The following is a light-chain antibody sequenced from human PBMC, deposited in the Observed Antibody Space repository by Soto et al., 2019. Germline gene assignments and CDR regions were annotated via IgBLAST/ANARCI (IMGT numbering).Light chain of an antibody. Sequence: QSVLTQPPSVSGATGQRVTISCTGRSSNIGAGYDVHWYQQLPGTAPKLLIYGNSNRPSGVPDRFSGSKSDTSASLAITGLRAEDEANYYCQSYDSSLSGWVFGGGTKLTVL. V-gene: IGLV1-40*01. CDR3: QSYDSSLSGWV. J-gene: IGLJ3*02. CDR2: GNS. CDR1: SSNIGAGYD.